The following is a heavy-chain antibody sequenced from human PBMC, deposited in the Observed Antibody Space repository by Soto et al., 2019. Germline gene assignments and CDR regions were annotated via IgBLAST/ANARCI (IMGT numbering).Heavy chain of an antibody. V-gene: IGHV4-39*01. D-gene: IGHD3-9*01. CDR2: IYYDGST. CDR1: GGPISIRSHY. CDR3: ARLPTSSSYCDVLTGYSVDY. J-gene: IGHJ4*02. Sequence: SETLSLTCTVSGGPISIRSHYWGWIRQPPGKGLEWIATIYYDGSTNYNPSLKSRVTISVDTSKSRFSLKLSSVTAADAAVYYCARLPTSSSYCDVLTGYSVDYWGQGTLVTVSS.